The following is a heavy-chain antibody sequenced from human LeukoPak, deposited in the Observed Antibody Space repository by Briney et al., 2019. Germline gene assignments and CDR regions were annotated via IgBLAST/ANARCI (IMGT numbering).Heavy chain of an antibody. CDR3: ARSGYSSSWYELDY. J-gene: IGHJ4*02. D-gene: IGHD6-13*01. Sequence: GGSLRLSCAASGFTFSSYAMSWVRQAPGKGLEWVSAISGSGGSTYYADSVKGRFTISRDNSKNTLYLQMNSLRAEDTAVYYCARSGYSSSWYELDYWAREPWSPSPQ. V-gene: IGHV3-23*01. CDR2: ISGSGGST. CDR1: GFTFSSYA.